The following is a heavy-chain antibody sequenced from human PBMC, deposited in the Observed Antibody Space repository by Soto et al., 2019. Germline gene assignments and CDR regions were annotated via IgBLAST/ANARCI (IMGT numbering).Heavy chain of an antibody. D-gene: IGHD1-26*01. CDR1: GGTFSSYA. J-gene: IGHJ4*02. CDR3: ASAVRRELPPHFDY. V-gene: IGHV1-69*06. Sequence: QVQLVQSGAEVKKPGSSVKVSCKASGGTFSSYAISWVRQAPGQGLEWMGGIIPIFGTANYAQKFQGRVTITADKSTSTAYMELSSLRSEDKAVYYCASAVRRELPPHFDYWGQGTMVTVSS. CDR2: IIPIFGTA.